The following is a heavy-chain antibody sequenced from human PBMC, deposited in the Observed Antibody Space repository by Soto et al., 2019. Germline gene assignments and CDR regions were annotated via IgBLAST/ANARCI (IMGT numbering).Heavy chain of an antibody. V-gene: IGHV3-23*01. D-gene: IGHD3-10*01. CDR3: SRDFTASGTYAADY. J-gene: IGHJ4*02. Sequence: PGGSLRLSCGASGFTFGSYPMRWVRQARGKGLEWVSAITSSGAGTYYADSVKGRFTISRDNSKNTLYLQMDSLKTEDTAVYYCSRDFTASGTYAADYWGQGTLVTVSS. CDR2: ITSSGAGT. CDR1: GFTFGSYP.